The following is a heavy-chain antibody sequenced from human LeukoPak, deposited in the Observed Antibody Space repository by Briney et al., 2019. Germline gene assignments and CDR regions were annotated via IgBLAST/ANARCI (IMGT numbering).Heavy chain of an antibody. V-gene: IGHV1-2*02. CDR1: GYTFTGYY. J-gene: IGHJ4*02. CDR3: ARALSGGWLYDY. Sequence: ASVKVSCKASGYTFTGYYMHWVRQAPGQGLEWMGWINPNSGGTNYAQKFQGRVTMTRDTSISTAYMELSRLRSDDTAVYYCARALSGGWLYDYWGQGTLVTVSS. CDR2: INPNSGGT. D-gene: IGHD6-19*01.